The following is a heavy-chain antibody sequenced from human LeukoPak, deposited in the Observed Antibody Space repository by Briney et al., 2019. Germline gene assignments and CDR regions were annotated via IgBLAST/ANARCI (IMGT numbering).Heavy chain of an antibody. CDR1: GYTFTSYY. CDR2: INPSGGST. Sequence: ASVKVSCKASGYTFTSYYMHWVRQAPGQGLEWMGIINPSGGSTGYAQKFQGRVTMTRDMSTSTVYMELSSLRSEDTAVYYCARVGLLAWGFDYWGQGTLVTVSS. CDR3: ARVGLLAWGFDY. V-gene: IGHV1-46*01. J-gene: IGHJ4*02. D-gene: IGHD1-26*01.